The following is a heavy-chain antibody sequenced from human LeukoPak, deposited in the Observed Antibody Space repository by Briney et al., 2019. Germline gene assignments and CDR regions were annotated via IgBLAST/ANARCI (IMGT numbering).Heavy chain of an antibody. CDR1: GFTFSSYW. D-gene: IGHD3-3*01. CDR2: INSNGSST. CDR3: AKTNYDFWSGYYPGDNNWFDP. V-gene: IGHV3-74*01. Sequence: GGSLRLSCAASGFTFSSYWMHWVRQAPGKGLVWVSRINSNGSSTSYADSVKGRFTISRDNAKNTLYLQMNSLRAEDTAVYYCAKTNYDFWSGYYPGDNNWFDPWGQGTLVTVSS. J-gene: IGHJ5*02.